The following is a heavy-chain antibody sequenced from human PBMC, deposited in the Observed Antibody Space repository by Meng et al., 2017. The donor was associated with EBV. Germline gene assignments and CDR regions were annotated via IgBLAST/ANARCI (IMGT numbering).Heavy chain of an antibody. CDR2: ISNSGTTI. Sequence: VQLRQSGGDLVKPGGSLRLSCAASGFIFSDSYMSWIRQTPGKGLEWISYISNSGTTIKYADSVKGRFTISRDNAKNSLYLQMNSLRADDTAVYYCARGSGRWTFDYWGQGTLVTVSS. V-gene: IGHV3-11*01. CDR3: ARGSGRWTFDY. D-gene: IGHD1-26*01. J-gene: IGHJ4*02. CDR1: GFIFSDSY.